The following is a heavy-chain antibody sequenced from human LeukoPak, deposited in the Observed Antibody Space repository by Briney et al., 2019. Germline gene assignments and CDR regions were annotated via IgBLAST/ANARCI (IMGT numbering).Heavy chain of an antibody. V-gene: IGHV3-23*01. J-gene: IGHJ4*02. CDR1: GFTFSSYA. D-gene: IGHD1-1*01. Sequence: PGGSLRLSCAASGFTFSSYAMSWVRQAPGKGLEWVSVISDSGGSAYYADSVKGRFTMSRDNSKNTLYLQMNSLRAEDTAVYYCAKLMTTHRRYFDYWGQGTLVTVCS. CDR3: AKLMTTHRRYFDY. CDR2: ISDSGGSA.